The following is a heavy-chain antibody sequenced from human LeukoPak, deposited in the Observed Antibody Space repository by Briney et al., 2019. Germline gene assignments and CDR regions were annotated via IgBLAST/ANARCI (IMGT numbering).Heavy chain of an antibody. CDR3: ARDKIVGPTTLDY. Sequence: TGGSLRLSCTASGFTFGNYWMSWVRQAPGKGPEWVANMKQDGSEIYYVDSVKGRFTISRDNAKNSVYLEMNNLRAEDTAVYYCARDKIVGPTTLDYWGQGTLVTVSS. J-gene: IGHJ4*02. D-gene: IGHD1-26*01. V-gene: IGHV3-7*01. CDR1: GFTFGNYW. CDR2: MKQDGSEI.